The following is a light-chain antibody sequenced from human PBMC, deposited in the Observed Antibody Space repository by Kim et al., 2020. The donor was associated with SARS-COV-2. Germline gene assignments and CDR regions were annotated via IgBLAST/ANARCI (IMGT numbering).Light chain of an antibody. CDR3: SSYTSSSNNWV. J-gene: IGLJ3*02. CDR1: SSDVGGYNY. V-gene: IGLV2-14*03. CDR2: DVS. Sequence: QSALTQPASVSGSPGQSITISCTGTSSDVGGYNYVSWYQQHPGKAPKLMIYDVSNRPSGVSNRFSGSKSGNTSSPTISGLQAADEADYYCSSYTSSSNNWVFGGGTKLTVL.